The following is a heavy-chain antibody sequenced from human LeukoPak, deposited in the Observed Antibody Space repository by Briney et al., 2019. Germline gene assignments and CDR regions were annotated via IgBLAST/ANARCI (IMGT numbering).Heavy chain of an antibody. CDR3: ARGGITIFGVVTG. CDR1: GFTFSSYS. V-gene: IGHV3-48*01. Sequence: GGSLRLSCAASGFTFSSYSMNWVRQAPGKGLEWVSYISSSSSTIYYADSVKGRFTISRDNAKNSVYLQMNSLRAEDTAVYYCARGGITIFGVVTGWGQGTLVTVSS. J-gene: IGHJ4*02. D-gene: IGHD3-3*01. CDR2: ISSSSSTI.